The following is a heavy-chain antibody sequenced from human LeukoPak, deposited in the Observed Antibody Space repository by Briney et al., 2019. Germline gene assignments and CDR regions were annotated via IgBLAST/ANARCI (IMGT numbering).Heavy chain of an antibody. Sequence: SETLSHTCTVSGGSISSGTYYWTWIRQPAGKGLEWIGRIYTSGSTNYNPSLKSRVTISVDTSKNQFSLKLSSVTAADTAVYYCARAAGVAFDYWGQGTLVTVSS. CDR3: ARAAGVAFDY. V-gene: IGHV4-61*02. CDR2: IYTSGST. J-gene: IGHJ4*02. CDR1: GGSISSGTYY. D-gene: IGHD6-25*01.